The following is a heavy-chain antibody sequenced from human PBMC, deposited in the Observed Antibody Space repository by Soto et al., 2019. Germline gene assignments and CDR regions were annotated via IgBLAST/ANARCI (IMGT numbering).Heavy chain of an antibody. V-gene: IGHV3-23*01. D-gene: IGHD2-2*01. Sequence: GGSLRLSCAASGFTFSSYGMNWVRQAPGKGLEWVSIISFTGDSRYYADSVKDRFTISRDNSQNTLYLQMNSLRAEDTAVYYCAKKSCSSPGCPYGMDVWGQGTTVTVSS. J-gene: IGHJ6*02. CDR3: AKKSCSSPGCPYGMDV. CDR2: ISFTGDSR. CDR1: GFTFSSYG.